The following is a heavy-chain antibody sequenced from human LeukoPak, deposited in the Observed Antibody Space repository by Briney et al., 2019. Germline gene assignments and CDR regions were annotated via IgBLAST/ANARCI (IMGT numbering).Heavy chain of an antibody. D-gene: IGHD2-8*01. J-gene: IGHJ3*02. CDR3: ARVVLYAFDI. CDR2: ISYDGSNK. CDR1: GFTFSSYA. V-gene: IGHV3-30*04. Sequence: PGGSLRLSCAASGFTFSSYAMHWVRQAPGKGLEWVAVISYDGSNKYYADSVKGRFTISRDNAKNSLYLQMNSLRAEDTAVYYCARVVLYAFDIWGQGTMVTVSS.